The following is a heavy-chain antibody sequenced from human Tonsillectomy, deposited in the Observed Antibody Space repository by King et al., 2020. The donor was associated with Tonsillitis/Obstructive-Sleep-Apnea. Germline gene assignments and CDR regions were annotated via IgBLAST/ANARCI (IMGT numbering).Heavy chain of an antibody. CDR2: ISGGGGDT. J-gene: IGHJ6*03. CDR1: GFTFSSYA. D-gene: IGHD3-22*01. CDR3: AKDNYYETSGYYYDYYYYCMDV. Sequence: VQLVESGGGLVQPGGSLRLSCSASGFTFSSYAMNWVRQAPGKGLEWVSTISGGGGDTYYADSVKGRFTISRDNSKNTLYLQMNSLRAEDTAVYFCAKDNYYETSGYYYDYYYYCMDVWGKGPTVTVS. V-gene: IGHV3-23*04.